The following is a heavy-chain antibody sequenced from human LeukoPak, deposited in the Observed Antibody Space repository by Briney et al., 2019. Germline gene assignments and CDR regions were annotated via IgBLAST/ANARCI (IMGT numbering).Heavy chain of an antibody. V-gene: IGHV4-61*05. Sequence: SETLSLTCTVSGGSISSSSYYWGWIRQPPGKGLEWIGYIYYSGSTNYNPSLKSRVTISVDTSKNQFSLKLSSVTAADTGVYYCARSMESYNWNYYYYYMDVWGKGTTVTISS. CDR3: ARSMESYNWNYYYYYMDV. J-gene: IGHJ6*03. CDR2: IYYSGST. CDR1: GGSISSSSYY. D-gene: IGHD1-20*01.